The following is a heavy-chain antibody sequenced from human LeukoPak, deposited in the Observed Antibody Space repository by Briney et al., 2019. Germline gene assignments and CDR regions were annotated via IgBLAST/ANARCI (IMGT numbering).Heavy chain of an antibody. J-gene: IGHJ3*02. D-gene: IGHD4-17*01. V-gene: IGHV3-48*03. CDR1: GITFSNYE. Sequence: GGSLRLSCAASGITFSNYEMNWVRQAPGKGPEWVSYISSRGTTTHYADSVKGRFIISRDNAENSLYLQMNSLRVEDTALYHCVRDRGTATVRSFDIWGQGTMVTVSS. CDR2: ISSRGTTT. CDR3: VRDRGTATVRSFDI.